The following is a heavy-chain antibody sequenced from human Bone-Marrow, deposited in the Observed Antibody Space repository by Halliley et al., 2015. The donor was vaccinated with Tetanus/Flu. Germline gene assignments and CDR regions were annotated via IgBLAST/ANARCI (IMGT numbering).Heavy chain of an antibody. CDR1: GDSISGYY. V-gene: IGHV4-59*01. CDR3: ARGTGWTPDD. D-gene: IGHD3-3*01. J-gene: IGHJ4*02. CDR2: IYYTGNT. Sequence: LSLTCTVSGDSISGYYWNWIRQPPGKGLEWIANIYYTGNTNYNPSLKSRVTVSVDTSKNQFSLNLNSVTAADTAVYYCARGTGWTPDDWGQGTLVTVSS.